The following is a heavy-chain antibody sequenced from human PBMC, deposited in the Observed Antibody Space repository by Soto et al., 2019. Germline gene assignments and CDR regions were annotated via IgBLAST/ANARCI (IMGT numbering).Heavy chain of an antibody. D-gene: IGHD2-2*01. CDR2: ISGSGGTT. V-gene: IGHV3-23*01. CDR3: VRYCSSTTCPGHYYGMDV. J-gene: IGHJ6*02. Sequence: GGSLRLSCAASGFTFSSYAMSWVRQAPGKGLEGVSVISGSGGTTYYADSVKGRFTISRDNSKNTLYLQMNSLRAEDTAVYYCVRYCSSTTCPGHYYGMDVWGQGTTVTVS. CDR1: GFTFSSYA.